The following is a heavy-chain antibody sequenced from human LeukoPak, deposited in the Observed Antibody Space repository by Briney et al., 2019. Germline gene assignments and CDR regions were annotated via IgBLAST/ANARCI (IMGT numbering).Heavy chain of an antibody. D-gene: IGHD3-10*01. CDR3: AKDTAPITMVRGVTGYYGMDV. V-gene: IGHV3-9*01. CDR2: ISWNSGSI. Sequence: SLRLSCAASGFTFDDYAMHWVRQAPGKGLEWVSGISWNSGSIGYADSVKGRFTISRDNAKNSLYLQMNSLRAEDTALYYCAKDTAPITMVRGVTGYYGMDVWGQGTTVTVSS. J-gene: IGHJ6*02. CDR1: GFTFDDYA.